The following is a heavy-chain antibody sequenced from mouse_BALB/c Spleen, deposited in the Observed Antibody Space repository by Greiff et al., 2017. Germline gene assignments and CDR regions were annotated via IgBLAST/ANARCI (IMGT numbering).Heavy chain of an antibody. V-gene: IGHV5-9*03. J-gene: IGHJ3*01. Sequence: DVKLVESGGGLVKPGGSLKLSCAASGFTFSSYTMSWVRQTPEKRLEWVATISSGGGNTYYPDSVKGRFTISRDNAKNNLYLQMSSLRSEDTALYYCARSPTTMIRGAWFAYGGQGTLVTVSA. D-gene: IGHD2-4*01. CDR1: GFTFSSYT. CDR2: ISSGGGNT. CDR3: ARSPTTMIRGAWFAY.